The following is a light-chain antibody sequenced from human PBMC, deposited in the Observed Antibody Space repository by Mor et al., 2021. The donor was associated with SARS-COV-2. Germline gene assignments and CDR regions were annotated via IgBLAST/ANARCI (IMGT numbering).Light chain of an antibody. V-gene: IGLV3-19*01. J-gene: IGLJ1*01. CDR2: AAT. CDR3: NSRDSDGDHFD. Sequence: QAPLLVIYAATNRPSGIPDRFSGSSSGNTASLTITGAQAEDEADYYCNSRDSDGDHFDFGTGT.